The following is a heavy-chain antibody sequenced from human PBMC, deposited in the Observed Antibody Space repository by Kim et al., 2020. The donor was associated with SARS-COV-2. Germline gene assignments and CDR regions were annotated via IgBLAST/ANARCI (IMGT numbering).Heavy chain of an antibody. Sequence: ASVKVSCKASGYSVINYGIIWVRQAPGQSLEWLGWINPFNGNTIYAQKVQGRITLTTDTSKTTAYMELGSLRSDGTAVYFCARSGLNTAVTKDPGDYWGQGTLVTVSS. CDR2: INPFNGNT. D-gene: IGHD2-2*01. J-gene: IGHJ4*02. CDR3: ARSGLNTAVTKDPGDY. CDR1: GYSVINYG. V-gene: IGHV1-18*01.